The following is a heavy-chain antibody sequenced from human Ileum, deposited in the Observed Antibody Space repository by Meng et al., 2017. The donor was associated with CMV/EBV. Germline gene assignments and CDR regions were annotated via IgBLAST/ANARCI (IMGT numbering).Heavy chain of an antibody. CDR2: TSYDGRKN. D-gene: IGHD3-10*01. CDR3: ARDLSGLRTYNYYYGMDI. J-gene: IGHJ6*02. Sequence: GGSLRLSCEASRMAFSNYAIHWVRQAPGKGLAWVAVTSYDGRKNYYADSVNGRFTISRDNSKNMVYLQMNSLRADDTAVYYCARDLSGLRTYNYYYGMDIWGQGTTVTVSS. CDR1: RMAFSNYA. V-gene: IGHV3-30-3*01.